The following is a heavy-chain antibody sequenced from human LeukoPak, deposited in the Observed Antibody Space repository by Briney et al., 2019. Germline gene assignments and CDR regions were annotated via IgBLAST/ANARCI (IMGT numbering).Heavy chain of an antibody. D-gene: IGHD3-22*01. J-gene: IGHJ3*02. CDR2: INHSGST. V-gene: IGHV4-34*01. CDR1: GGSFSGYY. Sequence: SETLSLTCAVYGGSFSGYYWSWIRQPPGKGLEWIGEINHSGSTNYNPSLKSRVTISVDTSKNQFSLKLSSVTAADTAVYYCAMYYYDSSGYFDAFDIWGRGTMVTVSS. CDR3: AMYYYDSSGYFDAFDI.